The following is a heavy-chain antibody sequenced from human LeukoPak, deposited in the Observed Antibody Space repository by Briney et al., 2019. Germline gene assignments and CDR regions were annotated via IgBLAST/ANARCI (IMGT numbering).Heavy chain of an antibody. CDR2: ISSSSSTI. CDR3: ARGPEAKIVVPTK. J-gene: IGHJ4*02. D-gene: IGHD2-2*01. V-gene: IGHV3-48*01. Sequence: GGSLSLSCAASGFTFSSYAMNWVRQAPGKGLEWVSYISSSSSTIYYADSVKGRFTISRDNAKNSLYLQMNSLRAEDTAVYYCARGPEAKIVVPTKWGQGTLVTVSS. CDR1: GFTFSSYA.